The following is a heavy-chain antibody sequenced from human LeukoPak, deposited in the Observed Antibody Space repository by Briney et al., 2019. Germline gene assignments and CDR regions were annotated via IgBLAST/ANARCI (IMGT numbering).Heavy chain of an antibody. V-gene: IGHV3-23*01. CDR1: GFNFNSYT. CDR3: AKDLRPDGVDNFDH. D-gene: IGHD2-8*01. CDR2: ILASGIPT. Sequence: GGSLRLSCAASGFNFNSYTMNWVRQAPGKGLEWVANILASGIPTYYADSVKGRFIISRDNSKNTVYLQMNSLRVEDTAIYYCAKDLRPDGVDNFDHWGQGILVTVSS. J-gene: IGHJ4*02.